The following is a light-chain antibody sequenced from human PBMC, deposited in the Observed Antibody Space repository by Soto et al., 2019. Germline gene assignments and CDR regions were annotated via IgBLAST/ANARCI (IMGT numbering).Light chain of an antibody. CDR3: QQYYSTPPYT. J-gene: IGKJ3*01. CDR1: QSVLYSSNNKNY. Sequence: DIVMTQSPDSLAVSLGERATINCKSSQSVLYSSNNKNYLAWYQQKPGQPPKLLIYWASTRESGVPDRFSGSGSGTDFTLTTSSLQAADVAVYYCQQYYSTPPYTFGPGTKVDIK. V-gene: IGKV4-1*01. CDR2: WAS.